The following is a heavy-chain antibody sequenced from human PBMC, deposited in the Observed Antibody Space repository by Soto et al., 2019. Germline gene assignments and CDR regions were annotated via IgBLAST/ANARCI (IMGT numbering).Heavy chain of an antibody. V-gene: IGHV3-74*01. CDR1: GFTFSSYW. CDR3: AREYVFWSGYERYSYGMDV. Sequence: GGSLRLSCAASGFTFSSYWMHWVRQAPGKGLVWVSRINSDGSSTSYADSVKGRFTISRDNAKNTLYLQMNSLRAEDTAVYYCAREYVFWSGYERYSYGMDVWGQGTTVTVCS. D-gene: IGHD3-3*01. J-gene: IGHJ6*02. CDR2: INSDGSST.